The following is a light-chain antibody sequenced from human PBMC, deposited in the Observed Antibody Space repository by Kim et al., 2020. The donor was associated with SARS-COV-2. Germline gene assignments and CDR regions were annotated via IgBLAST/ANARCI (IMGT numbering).Light chain of an antibody. V-gene: IGLV3-9*01. Sequence: SVALWQTARITCGGTNIGSHNVHWYQQKPGQAPVLVIHRDSDRPSGIPERFSGSNSGNTATLIISGAQAGDEADYYCQVWDTSTVIFGGGTQLTVL. CDR2: RDS. CDR3: QVWDTSTVI. CDR1: NIGSHN. J-gene: IGLJ2*01.